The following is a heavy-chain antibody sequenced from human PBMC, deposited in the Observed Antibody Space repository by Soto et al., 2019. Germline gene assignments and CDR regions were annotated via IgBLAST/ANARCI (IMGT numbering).Heavy chain of an antibody. CDR1: GGSISSYY. J-gene: IGHJ6*03. CDR3: ARILDYSKPRYYYYMDV. V-gene: IGHV4-59*08. Sequence: SETLSLTCTVSGGSISSYYWIWIRQPPGKGLEWIGYIYYSGSTNYNPSLKSRVTISVDTSKNQFSLKLSSVTAADTAIHYCARILDYSKPRYYYYMDVWGKGTTVTVSS. CDR2: IYYSGST. D-gene: IGHD4-4*01.